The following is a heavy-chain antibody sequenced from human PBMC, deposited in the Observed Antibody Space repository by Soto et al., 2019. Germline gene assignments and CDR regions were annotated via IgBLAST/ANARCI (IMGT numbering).Heavy chain of an antibody. CDR3: AKRPGGGDSPYYYYYGMDV. J-gene: IGHJ6*02. CDR1: GFTFSSYG. Sequence: GGSLRLSCAASGFTFSSYGMSWVRQAPGKGLEWVSAISGSGGSTYYADSVKGRFTISRDNSKNTLYLQMNSLRAEDTAVYYCAKRPGGGDSPYYYYYGMDVWGQGTTVTVSS. D-gene: IGHD2-21*02. V-gene: IGHV3-23*01. CDR2: ISGSGGST.